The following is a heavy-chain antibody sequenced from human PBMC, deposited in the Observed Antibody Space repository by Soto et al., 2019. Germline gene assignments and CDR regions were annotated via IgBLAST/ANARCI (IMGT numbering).Heavy chain of an antibody. CDR2: IYYSGST. Sequence: QVQLQESGPGLVKPSQTLSLTCTVSGGSISSGGYYWSWIRQHPGKGLEWIGYIYYSGSTYYNPSLKSRVTISVDTSKNQFSLKLSSVTAADTAVYYCARANLYDYVWGSYRPSPLFDYWGQGTLVTVSS. CDR1: GGSISSGGYY. J-gene: IGHJ4*02. CDR3: ARANLYDYVWGSYRPSPLFDY. V-gene: IGHV4-31*03. D-gene: IGHD3-16*02.